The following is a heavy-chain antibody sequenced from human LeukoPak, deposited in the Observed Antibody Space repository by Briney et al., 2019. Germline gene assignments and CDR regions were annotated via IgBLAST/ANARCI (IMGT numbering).Heavy chain of an antibody. J-gene: IGHJ3*02. CDR1: GFTFSSYG. CDR3: AKGLIVVVPAATLADAFDI. D-gene: IGHD2-2*01. Sequence: GRSLRLSCAASGFTFSSYGMHWVRQAPGKGLEWVAFIRYDGSNKYYADSVKGRFTISRDNSKNTLYLQVNSLRAEDTAVYYCAKGLIVVVPAATLADAFDIWGQGTMVTVSS. V-gene: IGHV3-30*02. CDR2: IRYDGSNK.